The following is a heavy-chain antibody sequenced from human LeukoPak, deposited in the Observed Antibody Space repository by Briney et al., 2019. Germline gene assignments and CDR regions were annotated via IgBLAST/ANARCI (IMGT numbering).Heavy chain of an antibody. D-gene: IGHD1-26*01. CDR2: VSGSGGST. CDR1: GFTFSSYA. V-gene: IGHV3-23*01. Sequence: GGSLRLSCAASGFTFSSYAMSWVRQAPGKGLEWVSAVSGSGGSTYYADSVKGRFTIYRDNSKNTLYLQMNSLRAEDTAVYYCAKGAVGATLWNDAFDIWGQGTMVTVSS. CDR3: AKGAVGATLWNDAFDI. J-gene: IGHJ3*02.